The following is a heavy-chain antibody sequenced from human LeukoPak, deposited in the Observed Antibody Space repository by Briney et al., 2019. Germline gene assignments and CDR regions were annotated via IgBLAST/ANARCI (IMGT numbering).Heavy chain of an antibody. Sequence: PSQTLSLTCTVSGGSISSGGYYWSWIRQHPGKGLEWIGYIYYSGSTYYNPSLKSRVTISVDTSKNQFSLKLSSVTAADTAVYYCARDQSGKYNWFDPWGQGTLVTVSS. CDR2: IYYSGST. J-gene: IGHJ5*02. V-gene: IGHV4-31*03. CDR1: GGSISSGGYY. CDR3: ARDQSGKYNWFDP.